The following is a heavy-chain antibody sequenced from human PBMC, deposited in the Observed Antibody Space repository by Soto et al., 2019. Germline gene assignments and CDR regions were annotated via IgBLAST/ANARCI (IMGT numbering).Heavy chain of an antibody. Sequence: LTCTVSGGSISSISSYWGWIRRPPGKGLEWIGNVYYSGSTYSNPSLKSRLTISADTSKNQFSLKLSSVTAADTAVYFCARQSEYYHASGRAAPLYGMDVWGQGTRVIHSS. J-gene: IGHJ6*01. CDR3: ARQSEYYHASGRAAPLYGMDV. D-gene: IGHD3-10*01. V-gene: IGHV4-39*01. CDR2: VYYSGST. CDR1: GGSISSISSY.